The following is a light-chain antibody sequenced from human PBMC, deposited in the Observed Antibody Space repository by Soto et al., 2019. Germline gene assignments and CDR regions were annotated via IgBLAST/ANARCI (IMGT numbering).Light chain of an antibody. CDR3: QQYGSSPRLT. Sequence: EMVMTQSPDTLSVSPGERATLSCRASQSVGSNLAWYQQKPGQAPRLLIYGASNRATGIPDRFSGSGSGTDFTLTISRLEPEDFAVYYCQQYGSSPRLTFGGGTKVDIK. CDR1: QSVGSN. V-gene: IGKV3-20*01. CDR2: GAS. J-gene: IGKJ4*01.